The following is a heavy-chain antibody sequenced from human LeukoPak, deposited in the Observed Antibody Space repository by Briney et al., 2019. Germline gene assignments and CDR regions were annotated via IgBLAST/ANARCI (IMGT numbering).Heavy chain of an antibody. CDR2: IKEDGSEN. V-gene: IGHV3-7*03. CDR1: GFTFSYYW. J-gene: IGHJ4*02. Sequence: GGSLRLSCAASGFTFSYYWMSWVRQAPGKGLEWVANIKEDGSENYSVDSVKGRFTISRDNAKNSLYLQMNSLRAEDTAVYYCARHLRKILGDYGDYVGYYFDYWGQGTLVTVSS. CDR3: ARHLRKILGDYGDYVGYYFDY. D-gene: IGHD4-17*01.